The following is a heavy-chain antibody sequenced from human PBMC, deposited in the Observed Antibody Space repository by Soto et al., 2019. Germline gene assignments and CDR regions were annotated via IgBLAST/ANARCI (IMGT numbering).Heavy chain of an antibody. Sequence: SLTCTVSGGSISSYYWSWIRQPPGKGLEWIGYIYYSGSTNYNPSLKSRVTISVDTSKNQFSLKLSSVTAADTAVYYCARCRYDFWSGYPNWFDPWGQGTLAPVST. CDR2: IYYSGST. D-gene: IGHD3-3*01. CDR3: ARCRYDFWSGYPNWFDP. V-gene: IGHV4-59*01. CDR1: GGSISSYY. J-gene: IGHJ5*02.